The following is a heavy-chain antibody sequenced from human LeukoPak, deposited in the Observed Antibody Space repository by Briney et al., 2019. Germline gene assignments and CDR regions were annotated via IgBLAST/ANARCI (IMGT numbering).Heavy chain of an antibody. CDR1: GFTFTSYA. CDR2: IRTKAEGGST. V-gene: IGHV3-49*04. Sequence: GGSLRLSCAASGFTFTSYAMSWVRQAPGKGLEWVSLIRTKAEGGSTAYAASVKGRFTISRDDSKSIAYLQMNSLESEDTAVYYCTRARPVDYWGQGILVTVSS. CDR3: TRARPVDY. J-gene: IGHJ4*02.